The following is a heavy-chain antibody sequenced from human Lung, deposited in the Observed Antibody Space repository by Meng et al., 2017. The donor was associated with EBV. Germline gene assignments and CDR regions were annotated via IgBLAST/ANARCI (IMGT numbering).Heavy chain of an antibody. V-gene: IGHV4-4*07. J-gene: IGHJ5*02. CDR1: GVSLSSYY. D-gene: IGHD1-26*01. CDR2: IYPSGSP. Sequence: QRRHSGPGPVKPSDPLLRTCTVFGVSLSSYYWRWIRQPAGKGLEWIGRIYPSGSPNYNPSLKSRVTMSVDTSKNQFSLKLSSVTAADTAVYYCAREGAVSLYYWFDPWGQGTLVTVSS. CDR3: AREGAVSLYYWFDP.